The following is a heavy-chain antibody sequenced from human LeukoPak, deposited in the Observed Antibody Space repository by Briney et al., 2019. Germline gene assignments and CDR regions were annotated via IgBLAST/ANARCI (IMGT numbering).Heavy chain of an antibody. J-gene: IGHJ3*02. CDR2: INWNGGST. V-gene: IGHV3-20*04. D-gene: IGHD3-10*01. Sequence: GGSLRLSCAASGFTFDDYGMSWVRQAPGKGLEWVSGINWNGGSTGYADSVRGRFTISRDNAKNSLYLQMNSLRAEDTALYYCARGPPYYYGSGSSLRGAFDIWGQGTMVTVSS. CDR1: GFTFDDYG. CDR3: ARGPPYYYGSGSSLRGAFDI.